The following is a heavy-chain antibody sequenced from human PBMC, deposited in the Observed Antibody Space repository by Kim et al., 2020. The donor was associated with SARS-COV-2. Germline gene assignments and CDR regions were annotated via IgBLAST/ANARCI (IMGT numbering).Heavy chain of an antibody. CDR3: AREPAPYYYDSSGHRGYYYGMDV. V-gene: IGHV3-21*01. J-gene: IGHJ6*02. D-gene: IGHD3-22*01. Sequence: GGSLRLSCAASGFTFSSYSMNWVRQAPGKGLEWVSYINSSSSYIYYVDSVKGRFTISRDNAKNSLYLQMNSLRAEDTAVYYCAREPAPYYYDSSGHRGYYYGMDVWGQGTPVTVSS. CDR1: GFTFSSYS. CDR2: INSSSSYI.